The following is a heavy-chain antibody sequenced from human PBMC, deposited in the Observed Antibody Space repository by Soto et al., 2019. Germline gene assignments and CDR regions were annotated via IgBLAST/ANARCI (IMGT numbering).Heavy chain of an antibody. V-gene: IGHV3-33*01. Sequence: PGGSKRLSCAAAGFNFRSYGRHWVRKNTGKGLEWVAAIWYDESRRYYADSVKGRFTISRDTSQSTLYLQMNSLRAEDTAVYYCARDICSGGFCLDYWGQGTLVTVSS. CDR1: GFNFRSYG. J-gene: IGHJ4*02. D-gene: IGHD2-15*01. CDR2: IWYDESRR. CDR3: ARDICSGGFCLDY.